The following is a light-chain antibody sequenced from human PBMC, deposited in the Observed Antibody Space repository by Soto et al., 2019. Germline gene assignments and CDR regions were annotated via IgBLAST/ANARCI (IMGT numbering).Light chain of an antibody. CDR2: GAS. Sequence: EIVLTQSPGTLSLPPGERATLSCRANQSVSSSYLAWYQQKPGQAPRLLIYGASRRATGIPDRFSGSGSGTAVSLTISRLKPEDFAVYFCQQYGHSPWTFGHGTRVEIK. CDR1: QSVSSSY. V-gene: IGKV3-20*01. CDR3: QQYGHSPWT. J-gene: IGKJ1*01.